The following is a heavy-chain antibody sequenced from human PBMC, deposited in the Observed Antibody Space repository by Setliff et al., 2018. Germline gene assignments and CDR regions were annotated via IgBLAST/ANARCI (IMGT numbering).Heavy chain of an antibody. CDR2: IYYTGTA. CDR3: ARARYCSGGSCYWTWFGP. CDR1: GDSISSTSYQ. J-gene: IGHJ5*02. Sequence: PSETLSLTCTVSGDSISSTSYQWGWVRQPPGKGLEWIGSIYYTGTAYYNPSLKSRVTISVDSSINQFSLKLNSVTAADTAVYYCARARYCSGGSCYWTWFGPWGQGTLVTVSS. V-gene: IGHV4-39*01. D-gene: IGHD2-15*01.